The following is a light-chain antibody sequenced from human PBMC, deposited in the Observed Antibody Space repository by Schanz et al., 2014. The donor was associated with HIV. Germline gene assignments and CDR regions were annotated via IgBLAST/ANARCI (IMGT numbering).Light chain of an antibody. CDR1: SSDVGKYGL. CDR3: CSYTTTSTYV. Sequence: QSALTQPASVSGSPGQSITISCTGTSSDVGKYGLVSWYQQHPGQVPKLIIYEVTRRPSGVSDRFSASKSGNTASLTISGLQAEDEADYYCCSYTTTSTYVFGAGTKLTVL. J-gene: IGLJ1*01. CDR2: EVT. V-gene: IGLV2-14*02.